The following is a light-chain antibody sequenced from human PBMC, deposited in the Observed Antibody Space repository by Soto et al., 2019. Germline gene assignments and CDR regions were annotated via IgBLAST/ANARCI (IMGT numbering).Light chain of an antibody. CDR3: QQNGSART. Sequence: EIVLTQSPGTLSLSPGERATLSCRASQSVSSSCLAWYQQKPGQAPRLLIYGASSRATGIPNRFSGSGSRTDIHLTINRLEHEDFTMSYCQQNGSARTFGQGTKVEIK. J-gene: IGKJ1*01. V-gene: IGKV3-20*01. CDR1: QSVSSSC. CDR2: GAS.